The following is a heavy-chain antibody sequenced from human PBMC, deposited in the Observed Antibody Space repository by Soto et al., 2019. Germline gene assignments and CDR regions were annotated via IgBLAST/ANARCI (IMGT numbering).Heavy chain of an antibody. V-gene: IGHV3-21*06. CDR3: ARSGELLQSFDS. CDR2: ITGNSEYK. CDR1: GVSFSDYS. Sequence: EVQLVEAGGGLVKPGGSLRLSCVVSGVSFSDYSMNWVRQAPGKGLEWVSLITGNSEYKYYAGSVKGRFTVSRDKAKNSLYLQMNSLTVEDTAVYDCARSGELLQSFDSWGQGTLVTVSS. J-gene: IGHJ4*02. D-gene: IGHD1-26*01.